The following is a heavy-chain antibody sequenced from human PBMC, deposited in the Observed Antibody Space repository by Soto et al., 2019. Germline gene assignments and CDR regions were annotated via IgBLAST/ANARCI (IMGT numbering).Heavy chain of an antibody. CDR2: ISYDGKNR. CDR3: ARDYTLYRSSWHAFDI. CDR1: GFTFSSYA. Sequence: QVQLVESGGGVVQPGRSLRLSCAASGFTFSSYAMHWVRQAPGKGLEWMAVISYDGKNRYHADSVKGRFTVSRDNSKNTLDLQMISLRAEDTAVYYCARDYTLYRSSWHAFDIWGQGTLVTVSS. V-gene: IGHV3-30*04. J-gene: IGHJ3*02. D-gene: IGHD6-13*01.